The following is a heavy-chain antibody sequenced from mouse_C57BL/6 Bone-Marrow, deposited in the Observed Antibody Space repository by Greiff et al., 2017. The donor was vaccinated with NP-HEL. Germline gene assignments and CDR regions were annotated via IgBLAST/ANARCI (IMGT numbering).Heavy chain of an antibody. CDR3: TTGGYYPFAY. D-gene: IGHD2-3*01. CDR2: IDPENGDT. J-gene: IGHJ3*01. V-gene: IGHV14-4*01. Sequence: EVQRVESGAELVRPGASVKLSCTASGFNIKDDYMHWVKQRPEQGLEWIGWIDPENGDTEYASKFQGKATITADTSSNTAYLQLSSLTSEDTAVYYCTTGGYYPFAYWGQGTLVTVSA. CDR1: GFNIKDDY.